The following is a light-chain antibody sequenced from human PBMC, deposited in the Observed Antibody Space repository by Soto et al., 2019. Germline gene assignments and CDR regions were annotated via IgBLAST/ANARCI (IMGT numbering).Light chain of an antibody. J-gene: IGKJ1*01. CDR2: GAS. CDR3: QQHGSSSWT. V-gene: IGKV3-20*01. Sequence: EIVLTQSPGTLSLSPGERATLSCRASQSVSSSYLAWYQQKPGQAPRLLIYGASSRATGIPDRFSGSGSETDFTLTISRLEPEDFAVYYCQQHGSSSWTFGQGTKVEIK. CDR1: QSVSSSY.